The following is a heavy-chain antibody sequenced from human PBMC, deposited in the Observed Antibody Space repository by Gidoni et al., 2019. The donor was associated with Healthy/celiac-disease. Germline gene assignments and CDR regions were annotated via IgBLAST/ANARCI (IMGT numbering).Heavy chain of an antibody. D-gene: IGHD5-12*01. V-gene: IGHV3-23*01. CDR3: AKVPTPSIVATIEKDY. CDR2: ISGSGGST. Sequence: EVQLLESGGGLVQPGGSLRLSCAASGFTFSSYAMSWVRQAPGKGLEWVSAISGSGGSTYYADSVKGRFTISRDNSKNTLYLQMNSLRAEDTAVYYCAKVPTPSIVATIEKDYWGQGTLVTVSS. CDR1: GFTFSSYA. J-gene: IGHJ4*02.